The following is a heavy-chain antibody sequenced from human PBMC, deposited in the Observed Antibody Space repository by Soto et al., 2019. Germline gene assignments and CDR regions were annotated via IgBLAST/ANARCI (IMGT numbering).Heavy chain of an antibody. V-gene: IGHV5-51*01. CDR2: IYPGDSDT. CDR1: GYSFANYW. Sequence: GESLKISCQGSGYSFANYWIAWVRQMPGKGLEWVGVIYPGDSDTRYSPSFRGQVTISADKSISHVYLQWSSLKASDTAMYYCARNRLRQYYYGMDVWGQGTTVTVSS. J-gene: IGHJ6*02. D-gene: IGHD3-10*01. CDR3: ARNRLRQYYYGMDV.